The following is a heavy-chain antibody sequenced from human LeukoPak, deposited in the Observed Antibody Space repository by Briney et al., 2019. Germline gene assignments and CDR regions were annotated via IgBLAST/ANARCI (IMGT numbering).Heavy chain of an antibody. CDR2: IRSEASSYAT. V-gene: IGHV3-73*01. CDR3: TSRGEMATIVD. Sequence: PGGSLRLSCAASGFTFSGSAMHWVRQASGKGLEWVGRIRSEASSYATAYAASVKGRFTISKDDSKNTAYLQMNSLKTEDTAVYYCTSRGEMATIVDWGQGTLVTVSS. D-gene: IGHD5-24*01. J-gene: IGHJ4*02. CDR1: GFTFSGSA.